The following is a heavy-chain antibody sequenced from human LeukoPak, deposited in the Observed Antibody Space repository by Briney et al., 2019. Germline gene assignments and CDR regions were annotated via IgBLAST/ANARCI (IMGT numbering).Heavy chain of an antibody. J-gene: IGHJ4*02. CDR2: IKSDGSTT. CDR3: ARVVDTHFDY. CDR1: GFTFSSYW. Sequence: GGSLRLSCAASGFTFSSYWMHWVRQAPGKGLVWVSRIKSDGSTTTYADSVKGRFTISRDNAKSTLYLQMNSLRAEDTAVYYCARVVDTHFDYWGQGTLVTVSS. V-gene: IGHV3-74*01. D-gene: IGHD5-18*01.